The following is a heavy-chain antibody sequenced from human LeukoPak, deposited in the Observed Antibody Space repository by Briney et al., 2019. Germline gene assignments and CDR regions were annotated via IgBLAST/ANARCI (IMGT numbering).Heavy chain of an antibody. D-gene: IGHD3-10*01. CDR1: GYTFTGYY. CDR3: ARGGELLWFGELPTDY. Sequence: ASVEVSRKASGYTFTGYYMHWVRQAPGQGLEWMGWINPNSGGTNYAQKFQGRVTMTRDTSISTAYMELSRLRSDDTAVYYCARGGELLWFGELPTDYWGQGTLVTVSS. CDR2: INPNSGGT. J-gene: IGHJ4*02. V-gene: IGHV1-2*02.